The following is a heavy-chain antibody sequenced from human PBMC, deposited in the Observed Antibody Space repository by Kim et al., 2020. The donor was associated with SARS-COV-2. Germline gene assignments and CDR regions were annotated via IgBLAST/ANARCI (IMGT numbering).Heavy chain of an antibody. CDR1: GFTFSRHQ. CDR2: INDDGTAT. J-gene: IGHJ4*02. D-gene: IGHD6-19*01. Sequence: GGSLRLSCAASGFTFSRHQMTWVRQAPGKGLEWVAIINDDGTATNYVESVKGRFTVSRDNAKNSVFLQMNSLRVDDTAVYSCGRDWDGSGSTIDYWGQGT. V-gene: IGHV3-7*01. CDR3: GRDWDGSGSTIDY.